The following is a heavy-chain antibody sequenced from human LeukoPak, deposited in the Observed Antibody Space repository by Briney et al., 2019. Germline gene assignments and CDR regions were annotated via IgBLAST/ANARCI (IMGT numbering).Heavy chain of an antibody. CDR1: GGTFSSYA. D-gene: IGHD5-12*01. V-gene: IGHV1-69*05. Sequence: SVRASCKASGGTFSSYAISWVRQAPGQGLEWMGGIIPIFGTANYAQKFQGRVTITTDESTSTAYMELSSLRSEDTAVYYCARAVATIYNWFDPWGQGTLVTVSS. J-gene: IGHJ5*02. CDR2: IIPIFGTA. CDR3: ARAVATIYNWFDP.